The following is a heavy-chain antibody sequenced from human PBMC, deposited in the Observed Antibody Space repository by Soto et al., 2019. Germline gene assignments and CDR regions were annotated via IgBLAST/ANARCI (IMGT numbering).Heavy chain of an antibody. CDR1: GYSFTSYW. V-gene: IGHV5-10-1*01. CDR2: IDPSDSYT. CDR3: ARDPIYDSSGTDAFDI. Sequence: RGESLKISCKGSGYSFTSYWISWVRQMPGKGLEWMGRIDPSDSYTNYSPSFQGHVTISADKSISTAYLQWRSLKASDTAMYYCARDPIYDSSGTDAFDIWGQGTMVTVSS. J-gene: IGHJ3*02. D-gene: IGHD3-22*01.